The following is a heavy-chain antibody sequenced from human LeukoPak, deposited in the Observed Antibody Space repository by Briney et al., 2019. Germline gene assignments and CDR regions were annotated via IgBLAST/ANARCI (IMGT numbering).Heavy chain of an antibody. D-gene: IGHD6-19*01. CDR1: GYTFTGYY. CDR2: IYPGDSDT. J-gene: IGHJ6*02. CDR3: ARRYGGWDFDYYYGMDV. V-gene: IGHV5-51*01. Sequence: ASVKVSCKASGYTFTGYYMHWVRQMPGKGLEWMGIIYPGDSDTRYSPSFQGQVTISADKSISTAYLQWSSLKASDTAMYYCARRYGGWDFDYYYGMDVWGQGTTVTVSS.